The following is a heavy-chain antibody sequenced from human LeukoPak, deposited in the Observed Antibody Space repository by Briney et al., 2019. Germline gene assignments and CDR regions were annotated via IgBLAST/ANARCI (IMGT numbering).Heavy chain of an antibody. Sequence: SETLSLTCTVSGGSISSYYWSWIRQPPGKGLEWIGYIYYSGSTNYNPSLKSRVTISVDTSKNQFSLKPSSVTAADTAVYYCASHDYADVAFDIWGQGTMVTVSS. CDR3: ASHDYADVAFDI. CDR1: GGSISSYY. V-gene: IGHV4-59*01. J-gene: IGHJ3*02. CDR2: IYYSGST. D-gene: IGHD2-2*01.